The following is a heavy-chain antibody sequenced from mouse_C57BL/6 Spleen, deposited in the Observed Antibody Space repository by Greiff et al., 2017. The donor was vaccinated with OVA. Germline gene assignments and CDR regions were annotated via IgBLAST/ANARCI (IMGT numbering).Heavy chain of an antibody. D-gene: IGHD1-1*01. Sequence: VQLQQSGAELVKPGASVKLSCKASGYTFTSYWMQWVKQRPGQGLEWIGEIDPSDSYTNYTQQFKGKATLTVDTSSSTAYMQLSSQTSEDSAVDYCAITTVRSAMDYWGQGTSVTVSS. CDR2: IDPSDSYT. CDR1: GYTFTSYW. J-gene: IGHJ4*01. CDR3: AITTVRSAMDY. V-gene: IGHV1-50*01.